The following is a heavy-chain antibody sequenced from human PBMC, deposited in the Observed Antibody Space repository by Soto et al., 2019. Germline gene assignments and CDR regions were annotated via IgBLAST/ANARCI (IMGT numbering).Heavy chain of an antibody. J-gene: IGHJ4*02. D-gene: IGHD3-10*01. Sequence: SETLSLTCAVYGGSFSGYYWSWIRQPPGKGLEWIGEVNHSGSTNYNPSLKSRVTISVDTSKNQFSLKLSSVTAADTAVYYCARGYGRNLDYWGQGT. CDR2: VNHSGST. V-gene: IGHV4-34*01. CDR1: GGSFSGYY. CDR3: ARGYGRNLDY.